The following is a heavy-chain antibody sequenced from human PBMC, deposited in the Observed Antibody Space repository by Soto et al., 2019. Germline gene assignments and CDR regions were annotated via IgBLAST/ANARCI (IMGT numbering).Heavy chain of an antibody. CDR2: ISWDGGST. CDR3: AKDSSGSGYYAFDY. V-gene: IGHV3-43*01. J-gene: IGHJ4*02. Sequence: GGSLRLSCAASGFTFDDYTMHWVRQAPGKGLEWVSLISWDGGSTYYADSVKGRFTISRDNSKNSLYLQMNSLRTEDTALYYCAKDSSGSGYYAFDYWGQGTLVTVSS. D-gene: IGHD3-22*01. CDR1: GFTFDDYT.